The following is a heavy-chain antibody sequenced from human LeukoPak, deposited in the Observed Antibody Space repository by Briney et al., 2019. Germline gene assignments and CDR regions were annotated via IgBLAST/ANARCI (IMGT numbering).Heavy chain of an antibody. CDR2: IKQDGSEK. V-gene: IGHV3-7*01. CDR3: ARVLTGSWDWFDP. D-gene: IGHD2-8*02. J-gene: IGHJ5*02. Sequence: PGGPLRLSCAASGFTFSSYWMSWVRQAPGKGLEWVANIKQDGSEKYYVDSVKGRFTISRDNAKNTLYLQMNSLRAEDTAVYYCARVLTGSWDWFDPWGQGTLVTVSS. CDR1: GFTFSSYW.